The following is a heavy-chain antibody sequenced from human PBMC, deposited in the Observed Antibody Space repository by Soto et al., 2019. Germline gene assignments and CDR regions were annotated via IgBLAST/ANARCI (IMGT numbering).Heavy chain of an antibody. Sequence: EVQLVQSGAEVKKPGESLRISCKGSGYSFTSCWISWVRQMPGKGLEWMGRIDPSDSYTNYSPSFQGHVTISADKSVSTAYLQWSSLKASDTAMYYCARRGYGGYGGGDAFDIWGQGTMVTVSS. CDR3: ARRGYGGYGGGDAFDI. CDR2: IDPSDSYT. V-gene: IGHV5-10-1*03. D-gene: IGHD5-12*01. J-gene: IGHJ3*02. CDR1: GYSFTSCW.